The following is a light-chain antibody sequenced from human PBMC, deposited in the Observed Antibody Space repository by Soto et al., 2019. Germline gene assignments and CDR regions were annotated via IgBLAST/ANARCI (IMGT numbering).Light chain of an antibody. CDR2: EVS. Sequence: QSVLTQPASVSGSPGQSITISCTGTSSDIGGYNYVSWYQQHPGKAPKLMIYEVSNRPSGVSDRFSGSRSGNTASLTISGLQAEDESDYYCISYTSSSTWVFGGGTLLTVL. CDR1: SSDIGGYNY. J-gene: IGLJ7*01. V-gene: IGLV2-14*01. CDR3: ISYTSSSTWV.